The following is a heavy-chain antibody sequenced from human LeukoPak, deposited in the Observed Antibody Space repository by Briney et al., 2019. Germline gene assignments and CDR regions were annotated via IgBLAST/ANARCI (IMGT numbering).Heavy chain of an antibody. D-gene: IGHD2-15*01. CDR3: AKDRIVGRVAGYYMDV. V-gene: IGHV3-23*01. Sequence: PGGSLRLSCAASGFTFSSYAMNWVRQAPGKGLEWVSAISGSGGNTYYADSVKGRFTISRDNSKNTLYLQMNSLRAEDTAVYYCAKDRIVGRVAGYYMDVWGKGTTVTISS. CDR2: ISGSGGNT. CDR1: GFTFSSYA. J-gene: IGHJ6*03.